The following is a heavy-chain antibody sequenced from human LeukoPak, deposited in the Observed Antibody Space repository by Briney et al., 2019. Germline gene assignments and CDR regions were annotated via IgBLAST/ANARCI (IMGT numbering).Heavy chain of an antibody. CDR2: MNPNSGNT. V-gene: IGHV1-8*03. J-gene: IGHJ3*02. D-gene: IGHD4-23*01. CDR1: GYTFTSYD. Sequence: ASVKVSCKASGYTFTSYDINWVRQATGQGLEWMGWMNPNSGNTGYAQKFQGRVTITRNTSISTAYMELSSLRPEDTAVYYCARAYYVGDAFDIWGQGTMVTVSS. CDR3: ARAYYVGDAFDI.